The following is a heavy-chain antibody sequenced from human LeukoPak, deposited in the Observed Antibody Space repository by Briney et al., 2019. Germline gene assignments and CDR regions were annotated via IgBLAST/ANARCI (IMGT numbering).Heavy chain of an antibody. CDR1: GFTFSGYS. CDR2: ISSFSTYI. CDR3: ARLSGNFGSYYFDY. D-gene: IGHD1-26*01. Sequence: PGGSLRLSCAASGFTFSGYSINWVRQAPGKGLEWVSSISSFSTYIYYADSVKGRFTISRDNAKNSLYLQMNSLRAEDTAVYYCARLSGNFGSYYFDYWAREPWSPSPQ. J-gene: IGHJ4*02. V-gene: IGHV3-21*01.